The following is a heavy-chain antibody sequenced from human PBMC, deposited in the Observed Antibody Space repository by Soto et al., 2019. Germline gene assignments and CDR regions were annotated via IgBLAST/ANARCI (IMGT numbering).Heavy chain of an antibody. Sequence: PWWSLRLSCSASVFTFSHYGIHWGRQAPGKGLEWLAVISYDGSNKHYADSVKGRFTVSRDNSKNTLYLQMNSLRAEDTAVYFCARYSGKYQGPIDYWGQGTLVTVSS. J-gene: IGHJ4*02. CDR2: ISYDGSNK. CDR1: VFTFSHYG. D-gene: IGHD1-26*01. V-gene: IGHV3-30*03. CDR3: ARYSGKYQGPIDY.